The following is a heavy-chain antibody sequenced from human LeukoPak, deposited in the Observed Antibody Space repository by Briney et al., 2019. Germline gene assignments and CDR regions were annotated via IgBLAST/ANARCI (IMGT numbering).Heavy chain of an antibody. CDR3: ARGPDFWSP. Sequence: GGSLRLSCAASGFTFSSYAMSWVRQAPGKGLEWVANIKQDGSEKYYVDSVKGRFTISRDNAKNSLYLQMNSLRAEDTAVYYCARGPDFWSPWGQGTLVTVSS. D-gene: IGHD3-3*01. V-gene: IGHV3-7*01. CDR1: GFTFSSYA. CDR2: IKQDGSEK. J-gene: IGHJ5*02.